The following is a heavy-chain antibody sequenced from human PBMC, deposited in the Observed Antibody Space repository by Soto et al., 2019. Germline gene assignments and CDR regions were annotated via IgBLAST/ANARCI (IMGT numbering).Heavy chain of an antibody. CDR2: INHSGST. CDR1: GGSFSGYY. CDR3: ARRRVVIIPMGWFDP. V-gene: IGHV4-34*01. J-gene: IGHJ5*02. Sequence: SETLSLTCAVYGGSFSGYYWSWIRQPPGKGLEWIGEINHSGSTNYNPSLKSRVTISVDTSKNQFSLKLSSVTAADTAVYYCARRRVVIIPMGWFDPWGQGTLVTVSS. D-gene: IGHD3-3*01.